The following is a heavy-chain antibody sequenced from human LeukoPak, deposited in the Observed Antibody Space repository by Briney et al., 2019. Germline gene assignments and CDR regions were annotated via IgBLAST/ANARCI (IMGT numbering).Heavy chain of an antibody. J-gene: IGHJ4*02. CDR1: GFTFSSYG. CDR2: IWYDGSNK. D-gene: IGHD6-13*01. Sequence: GGPLRLSCAASGFTFSSYGMHWVRQAPGKGLEWVAVIWYDGSNKYYADSVKGRFTISRDNSKNTLYLQMNSLRAEDTAVYYCARDGIAAVAFDYWGQGTLVTVSS. V-gene: IGHV3-33*01. CDR3: ARDGIAAVAFDY.